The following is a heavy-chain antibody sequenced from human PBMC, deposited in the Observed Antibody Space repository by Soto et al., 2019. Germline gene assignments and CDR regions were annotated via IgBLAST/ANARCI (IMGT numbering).Heavy chain of an antibody. V-gene: IGHV3-7*03. CDR1: GFTFRSYW. D-gene: IGHD7-27*01. Sequence: GGSLRLSCATSGFTFRSYWMSWVRQAPGKGLEWVANLNQDGSEEQYVDSVKGRFTIARDNGQNSLSLQMNSLRVEDTAVYYCVRELGLAYWGQGALVTVSS. CDR3: VRELGLAY. J-gene: IGHJ4*02. CDR2: LNQDGSEE.